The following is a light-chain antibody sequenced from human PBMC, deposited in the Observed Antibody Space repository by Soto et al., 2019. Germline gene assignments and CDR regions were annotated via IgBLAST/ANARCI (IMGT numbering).Light chain of an antibody. CDR2: AAS. J-gene: IGKJ3*01. CDR3: QQSHSPPLT. Sequence: DIQMTQSPSSLSASVGDRVTITCRASQSIASHLNWYQQKPGKAPKLLISAASGLQSGVPSRFSGSESGTDFTLTISSLQPEDFATYYCQQSHSPPLTFGPGTKVDLK. V-gene: IGKV1-39*01. CDR1: QSIASH.